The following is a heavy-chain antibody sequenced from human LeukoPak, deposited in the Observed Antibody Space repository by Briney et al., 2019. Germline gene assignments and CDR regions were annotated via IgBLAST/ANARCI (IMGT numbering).Heavy chain of an antibody. D-gene: IGHD6-13*01. CDR3: AKHPRGYSSSWYQFDP. CDR1: GFTFSSYA. CDR2: ISGSGGST. J-gene: IGHJ5*02. V-gene: IGHV3-23*01. Sequence: GGSLRLSCAASGFTFSSYAMSWVRQAPGKGLEWVSAISGSGGSTYYADSVKGRFTISRDNSKNTLYLQMNSLRAEDTAVYYCAKHPRGYSSSWYQFDPWGQGTLVTVSS.